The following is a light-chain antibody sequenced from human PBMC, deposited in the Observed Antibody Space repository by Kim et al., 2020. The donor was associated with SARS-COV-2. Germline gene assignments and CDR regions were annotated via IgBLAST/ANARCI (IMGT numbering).Light chain of an antibody. J-gene: IGKJ4*01. CDR1: QSISSS. V-gene: IGKV3-15*01. CDR3: QQYNDWPLLS. CDR2: GTA. Sequence: PGERVTITCRASQSISSSLAWYQQIPGQATRLLIYGTATRATGIPARFSGSGSGTEFTLTISSLQSEDSAVYYCQQYNDWPLLSFGGGTKLEI.